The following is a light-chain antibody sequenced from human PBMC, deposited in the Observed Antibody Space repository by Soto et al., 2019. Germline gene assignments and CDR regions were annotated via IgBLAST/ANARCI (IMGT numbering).Light chain of an antibody. CDR3: QQYNNWPPGT. V-gene: IGKV3-15*01. CDR1: QSVSSN. CDR2: DAS. J-gene: IGKJ1*01. Sequence: EMVMTQSPATLSVSPGARATLSCRASQSVSSNLAWYQQKPGQAPRLLIYDASTRATGIPARFSGSGSGIEFTLTISSLQSEDFAVYYCQQYNNWPPGTFGQGTKVEIK.